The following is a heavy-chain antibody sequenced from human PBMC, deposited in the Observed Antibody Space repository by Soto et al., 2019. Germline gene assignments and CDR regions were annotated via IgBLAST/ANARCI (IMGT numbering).Heavy chain of an antibody. J-gene: IGHJ6*02. CDR1: GFTFSSYD. V-gene: IGHV3-13*04. D-gene: IGHD3-10*01. CDR3: ARANYGSGSYYGGYYYYYYGMDV. Sequence: EVQLVKSGGGLVQPGGSLRLSCAASGFTFSSYDMHWVRQATGKGLEWVSAIGTAGDTYYPGSVKGRFTISRENAKNSLYLQMNSLRAGDTAVYYCARANYGSGSYYGGYYYYYYGMDVWGQGTTVTVSS. CDR2: IGTAGDT.